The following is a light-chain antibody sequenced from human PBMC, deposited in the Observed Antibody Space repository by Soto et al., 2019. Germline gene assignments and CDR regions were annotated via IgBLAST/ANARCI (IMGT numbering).Light chain of an antibody. CDR1: SRDVGSYNL. CDR3: CAYAGSTTFV. J-gene: IGLJ1*01. Sequence: HSALTQPASVSGSPGQSITLSCTGTSRDVGSYNLVSWSQQHPGKAPKLMIYEGSQRPSGVSNRFSGARSGNTASLTISGLQAEDEADYYCCAYAGSTTFVFGTGTKLTVL. V-gene: IGLV2-23*03. CDR2: EGS.